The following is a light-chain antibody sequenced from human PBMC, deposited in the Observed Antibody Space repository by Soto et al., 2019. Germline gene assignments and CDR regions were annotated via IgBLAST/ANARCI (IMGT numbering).Light chain of an antibody. CDR1: SGHSSYA. CDR2: LNSDGSH. J-gene: IGLJ2*01. V-gene: IGLV4-69*01. Sequence: QPVLTQSPSASASLGASVKLTCTLSSGHSSYAIEWHQQQPGKGPRYLMKLNSDGSHSKRDGIPDRFSGSSSGAERYLTISSLQSEDEPDYYCQTGVTGVVFGGGTKVTVL. CDR3: QTGVTGVV.